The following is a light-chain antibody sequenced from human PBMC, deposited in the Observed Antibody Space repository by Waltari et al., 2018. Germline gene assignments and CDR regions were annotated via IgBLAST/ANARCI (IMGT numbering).Light chain of an antibody. J-gene: IGLJ3*02. V-gene: IGLV3-27*01. CDR2: KDS. CDR1: VLAKKY. Sequence: SYELTQPSSVSVSPGQTARTTCSGDVLAKKYARWFQQKPGQATVLVIYKDSERPSGIPERFSGSSSGTTVTLTISGAQVEDEADYYCYSAADNNWVFGGGTKLTVL. CDR3: YSAADNNWV.